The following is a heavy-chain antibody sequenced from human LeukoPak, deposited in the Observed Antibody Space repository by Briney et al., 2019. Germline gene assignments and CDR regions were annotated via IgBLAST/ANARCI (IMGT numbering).Heavy chain of an antibody. CDR3: ASRIAAAATRAFDI. D-gene: IGHD6-13*01. V-gene: IGHV4-39*07. CDR1: GGSISSSSYY. CDR2: IHYSGST. Sequence: PSETLSLTCTVSGGSISSSSYYWGWIRQPPGKGLEWIGSIHYSGSTYYNPSLKSRVTISVDTSKNQFSLKLSSVTAADTAVYYCASRIAAAATRAFDIWGQGTMVTVSS. J-gene: IGHJ3*02.